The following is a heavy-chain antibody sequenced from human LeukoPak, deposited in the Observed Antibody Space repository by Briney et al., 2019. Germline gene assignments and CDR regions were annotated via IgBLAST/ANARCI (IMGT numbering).Heavy chain of an antibody. CDR1: GFTFSSYE. V-gene: IGHV3-48*03. CDR3: ARESAAAPWEFDY. Sequence: PGGSLRLSCAASGFTFSSYEMNWVRQAPGKGLEWVSYISSSGSTIYYADSVKGRFTISRDNAKNSLYLQMNSLRAEDTAVYYCARESAAAPWEFDYWGQGTLVTVSS. D-gene: IGHD6-13*01. CDR2: ISSSGSTI. J-gene: IGHJ4*02.